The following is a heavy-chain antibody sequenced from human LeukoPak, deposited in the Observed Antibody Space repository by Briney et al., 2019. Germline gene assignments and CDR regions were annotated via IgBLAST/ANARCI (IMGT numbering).Heavy chain of an antibody. Sequence: ASVKVSCKASGYTFTGYYMHWVRQAPGQGLEWMGWINPNSGGTNYAQKFQGRVTMTRDTSISTAYMELSRLRSDDTAVYYCAREGEYCSGGSCLNNWFDPWGQGTLVTVSS. J-gene: IGHJ5*02. V-gene: IGHV1-2*02. CDR2: INPNSGGT. CDR3: AREGEYCSGGSCLNNWFDP. D-gene: IGHD2-15*01. CDR1: GYTFTGYY.